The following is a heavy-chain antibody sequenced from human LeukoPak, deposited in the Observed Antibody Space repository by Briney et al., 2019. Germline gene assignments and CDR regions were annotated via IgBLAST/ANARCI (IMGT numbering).Heavy chain of an antibody. CDR2: INHYGST. D-gene: IGHD1-26*01. CDR1: GGSFGGYY. CDR3: ARLRGASLGPLNWFDP. Sequence: SETLSLTCAVYGGSFGGYYWSWIRQPPGKGLEWIGEINHYGSTNYNPSLKSRVTMSVDTSKNQFSLKLTSVTAADAAVYYCARLRGASLGPLNWFDPWGQGTLVIVSS. J-gene: IGHJ5*02. V-gene: IGHV4-34*01.